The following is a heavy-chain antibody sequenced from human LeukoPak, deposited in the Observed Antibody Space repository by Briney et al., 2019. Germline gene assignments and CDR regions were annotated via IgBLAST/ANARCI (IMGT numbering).Heavy chain of an antibody. D-gene: IGHD2-2*01. CDR2: IKPNSGDT. CDR1: GFTLIDY. Sequence: ASVKVSCKASGFTLIDYIHWVRQDPRQGLQWMGWIKPNSGDTDYAQRFQGRVTMTRDTSISTVYMELSSLRSDDTAVYYCARTDSVPAGDYHYWYMDVWGKGATVTVSS. CDR3: ARTDSVPAGDYHYWYMDV. J-gene: IGHJ6*03. V-gene: IGHV1-2*02.